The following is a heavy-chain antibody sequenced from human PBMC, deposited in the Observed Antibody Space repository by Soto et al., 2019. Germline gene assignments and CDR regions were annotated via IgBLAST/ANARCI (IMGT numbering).Heavy chain of an antibody. V-gene: IGHV1-69*13. J-gene: IGHJ6*02. Sequence: SVKVSCKASGGTFSSYAISWVRQAPGQGLEWMGGIIPIFGTANYAQKFQGRVTITADESTSTAYMELSSLRSEDTAVYYCARGIVATIIDDYYGMDVWGQGTTVTVSS. CDR1: GGTFSSYA. CDR3: ARGIVATIIDDYYGMDV. D-gene: IGHD5-12*01. CDR2: IIPIFGTA.